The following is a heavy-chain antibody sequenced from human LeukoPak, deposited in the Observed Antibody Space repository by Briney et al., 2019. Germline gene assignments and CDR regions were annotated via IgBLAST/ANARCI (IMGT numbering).Heavy chain of an antibody. CDR3: ARNTYYYDSSGYYYEGWFDP. CDR2: ISAYNGNT. V-gene: IGHV1-18*01. D-gene: IGHD3-22*01. Sequence: ASVKVSCKASGYTFTSYGISWVRQAPGQGLEWMGWISAYNGNTNYAQKLQGRVTMTTDTSTSTAYMGLRSLRSDDTAVYYCARNTYYYDSSGYYYEGWFDPWGQGTLVTVSS. CDR1: GYTFTSYG. J-gene: IGHJ5*02.